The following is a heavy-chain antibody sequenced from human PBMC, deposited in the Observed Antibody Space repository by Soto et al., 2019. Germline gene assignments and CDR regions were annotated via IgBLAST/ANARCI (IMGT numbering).Heavy chain of an antibody. V-gene: IGHV4-34*01. CDR1: GGSFSGYY. Sequence: PSETLSLTCAVYGGSFSGYYWSWIRQPPGKGLEWIGEINHSGSTNYNPSLKSRVTISVDTSKNHFSLKLSSVTAADTAVYYCSRGNIVATTYWGQGTLVTVSS. D-gene: IGHD5-12*01. CDR2: INHSGST. CDR3: SRGNIVATTY. J-gene: IGHJ4*02.